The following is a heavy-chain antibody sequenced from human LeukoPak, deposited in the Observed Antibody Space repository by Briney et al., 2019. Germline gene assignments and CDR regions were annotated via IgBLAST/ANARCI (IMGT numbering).Heavy chain of an antibody. D-gene: IGHD3-22*01. CDR3: ARHADYVVVVTPPDY. CDR2: IYPGDSDT. CDR1: GYSFTSYW. V-gene: IGHV5-51*01. J-gene: IGHJ4*02. Sequence: GESLEISCKGSGYSFTSYWIGWVRQMPGKGLEWMGIIYPGDSDTRYSPSFQGQVTISADKSISTAYLQWSSLKASDTAMYYCARHADYVVVVTPPDYWGQGTLVTVSS.